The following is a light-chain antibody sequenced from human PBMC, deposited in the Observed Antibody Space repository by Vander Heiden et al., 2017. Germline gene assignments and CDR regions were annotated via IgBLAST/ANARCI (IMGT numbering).Light chain of an antibody. Sequence: QAGLTQPPSVSKGLRQTAKLTCTGNSNNVGNQGAAWLQQHQGHPPKLLSYRNNNRPSGISERFSASRSGNTASLTITGLQPEDEADYYCSAWDSSLSPHVVFGGGTKLTVL. CDR3: SAWDSSLSPHVV. CDR2: RNN. CDR1: SNNVGNQG. V-gene: IGLV10-54*04. J-gene: IGLJ2*01.